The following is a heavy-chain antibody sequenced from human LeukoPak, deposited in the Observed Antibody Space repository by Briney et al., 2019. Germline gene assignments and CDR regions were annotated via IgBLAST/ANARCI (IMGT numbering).Heavy chain of an antibody. J-gene: IGHJ4*02. CDR2: LSNGGST. CDR3: ARSPWLHDSR. V-gene: IGHV4-39*01. Sequence: SETLSLTCTVSGGSISSSGYYWGWIRQPPGKGLEWIGSLSNGGSTYYNPSLKSRVTISVYTPKNQFSLKLSSVTAADTAVYYCARSPWLHDSRWGQGTLVTVSS. CDR1: GGSISSSGYY. D-gene: IGHD5-18*01.